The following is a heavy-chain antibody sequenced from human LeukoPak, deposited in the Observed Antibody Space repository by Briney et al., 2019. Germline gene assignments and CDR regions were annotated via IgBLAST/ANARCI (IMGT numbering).Heavy chain of an antibody. V-gene: IGHV3-30*14. D-gene: IGHD2-2*01. Sequence: PGRSLRLSCAASGFTFSSYAMHWVRQAPGKGLEWVAVISYDGSNKYYADSVKGRFTISRDNSKNTLYLQMNSLRAEDTAVYYCARTPRRGYCSSTSCYYFDYWGQGTLVTVSS. CDR1: GFTFSSYA. J-gene: IGHJ4*02. CDR3: ARTPRRGYCSSTSCYYFDY. CDR2: ISYDGSNK.